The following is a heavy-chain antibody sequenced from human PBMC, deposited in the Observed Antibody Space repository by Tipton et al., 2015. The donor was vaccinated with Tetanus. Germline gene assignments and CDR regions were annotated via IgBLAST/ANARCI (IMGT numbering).Heavy chain of an antibody. Sequence: QMQLVQSGAEVKKPGASVKVSCKASGYTFTGYYTYWVRQAPGQGLEWMGWIDPNSGGTVYAQKFQGRVTMTRDTSISTAYMGLRSLRSDDTAVYYCARDRGDYIYYGMDVWGPGTTVTVS. CDR3: ARDRGDYIYYGMDV. CDR2: IDPNSGGT. CDR1: GYTFTGYY. J-gene: IGHJ6*02. D-gene: IGHD3-22*01. V-gene: IGHV1-2*02.